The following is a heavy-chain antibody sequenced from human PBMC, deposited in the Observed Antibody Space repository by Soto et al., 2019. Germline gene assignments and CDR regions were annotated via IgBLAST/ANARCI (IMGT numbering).Heavy chain of an antibody. D-gene: IGHD6-13*01. CDR1: GITFSGYN. V-gene: IGHV3-21*06. Sequence: QLVESGGGLVKPGGSLRLSCAASGITFSGYNMNWVRQAPGKGLEWVSSISSSGTYIHHAGSVKGRFTIYRDHDTNSLYLQMASLRAEDTAVYYCARDRPSRDYFYYGLDVWGQGTTVTVS. CDR3: ARDRPSRDYFYYGLDV. CDR2: ISSSGTYI. J-gene: IGHJ6*02.